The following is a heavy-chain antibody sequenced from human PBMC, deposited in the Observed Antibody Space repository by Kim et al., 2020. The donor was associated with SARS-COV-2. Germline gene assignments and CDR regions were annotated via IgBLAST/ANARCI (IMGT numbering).Heavy chain of an antibody. J-gene: IGHJ6*02. V-gene: IGHV1-18*04. CDR3: ARAMVRGVLHYYYYGMDV. CDR1: GYTFTSYG. D-gene: IGHD3-10*01. Sequence: ASVKVSCKASGYTFTSYGISWVRQAPGQELEWMGWISAYNGNTNYAQKLQGRVTMTTDTSTSTAYMELRSLRSDDTAVYYCARAMVRGVLHYYYYGMDVWGQGTTVTVSS. CDR2: ISAYNGNT.